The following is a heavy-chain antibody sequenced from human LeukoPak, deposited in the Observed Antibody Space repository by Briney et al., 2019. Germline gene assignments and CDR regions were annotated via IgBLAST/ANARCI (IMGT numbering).Heavy chain of an antibody. CDR3: ALWGIAARRGLDF. D-gene: IGHD6-6*01. V-gene: IGHV4-30-4*01. CDR2: IYYSGST. Sequence: SETLSLTCTVSGASINSGDYFWSWIRQPPGKGLEWIGYIYYSGSTYYNPSLKSRITISVDMFKNQFSLKLNSVTAADTAVYCCALWGIAARRGLDFWGQGTLVTVSS. CDR1: GASINSGDYF. J-gene: IGHJ4*02.